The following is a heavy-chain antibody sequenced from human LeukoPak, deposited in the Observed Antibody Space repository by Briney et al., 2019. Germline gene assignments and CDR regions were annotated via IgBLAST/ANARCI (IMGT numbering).Heavy chain of an antibody. CDR1: GGSISSYY. CDR3: ARQYSSSWIDY. V-gene: IGHV4-59*08. J-gene: IGHJ4*02. Sequence: SETLSLTCNVSGGSISSYYWSWIRQPPGKGLEWIGYIYYSGSTNYNPSLKSRVTISVDTSKNQFSLKLSSVTAADTAVYYCARQYSSSWIDYWGQGTLVTVSS. CDR2: IYYSGST. D-gene: IGHD6-13*01.